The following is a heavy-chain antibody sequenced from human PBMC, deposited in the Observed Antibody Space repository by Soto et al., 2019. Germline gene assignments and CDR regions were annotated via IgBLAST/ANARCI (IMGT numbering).Heavy chain of an antibody. CDR3: AKDPSSSWYYGY. V-gene: IGHV3-23*01. J-gene: IGHJ4*02. CDR2: ISGSGGST. CDR1: GFTFSSYA. D-gene: IGHD6-13*01. Sequence: PGGSLRLSCAASGFTFSSYAMSWVRQAPGKGLEWVSAISGSGGSTYYADSVKGRFTISRDNSKNTLYLQMNSLIAEDTAVYYCAKDPSSSWYYGYWGQGTLVTVSS.